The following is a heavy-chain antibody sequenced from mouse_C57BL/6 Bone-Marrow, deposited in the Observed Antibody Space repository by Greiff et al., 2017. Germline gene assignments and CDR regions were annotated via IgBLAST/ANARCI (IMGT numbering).Heavy chain of an antibody. Sequence: QVQLQQSGAELARPGASVKLSCKASGYTFTSYGISWVKQRTGQGLEWIGEIYPGSGNTYYNKKFKGKATLTADKSSSTAYMGLRSLTSEDSAVYFCARGGDWDDAMDYWGQGTSVTVSS. V-gene: IGHV1-81*01. CDR3: ARGGDWDDAMDY. D-gene: IGHD4-1*01. CDR1: GYTFTSYG. CDR2: IYPGSGNT. J-gene: IGHJ4*01.